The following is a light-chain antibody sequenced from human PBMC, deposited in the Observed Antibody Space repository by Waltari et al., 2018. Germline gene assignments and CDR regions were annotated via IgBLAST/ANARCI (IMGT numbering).Light chain of an antibody. CDR1: QGISSW. J-gene: IGKJ5*01. V-gene: IGKV1-12*01. Sequence: DIQMTQSPSSVSASVGDRVTITCRASQGISSWLALYKQEPGKCPKLLIYAASTLQSGVPSRFSGSGSETDFTLTISSLQPEDFATYYCQQANSFPPTFGQGTRLEIK. CDR2: AAS. CDR3: QQANSFPPT.